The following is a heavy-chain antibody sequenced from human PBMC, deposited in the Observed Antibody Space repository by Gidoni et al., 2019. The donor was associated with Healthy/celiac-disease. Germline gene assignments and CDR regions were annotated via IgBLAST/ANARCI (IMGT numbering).Heavy chain of an antibody. J-gene: IGHJ6*02. V-gene: IGHV3-23*01. Sequence: EVQLLESGGGLVQPGGSLGLSCAASGFTFRSYAMSGVRQAPGKGLEWVSAISGSGGSTYYADSVKGRFTISRDNSKNTLYLQMNSLRAEDTAVYYCAKRITIFGVVKAGYYYYGMDVWGQGTTVTVSS. CDR1: GFTFRSYA. D-gene: IGHD3-3*01. CDR2: ISGSGGST. CDR3: AKRITIFGVVKAGYYYYGMDV.